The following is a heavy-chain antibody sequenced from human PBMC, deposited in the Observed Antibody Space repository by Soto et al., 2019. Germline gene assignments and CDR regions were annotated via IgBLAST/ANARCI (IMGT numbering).Heavy chain of an antibody. J-gene: IGHJ4*02. V-gene: IGHV4-38-2*02. D-gene: IGHD2-8*01. CDR2: IYQSGST. CDR3: ARVLRAPLYSSVC. Sequence: KRLEWIGSIYQSGSTYYNPSLRSRATISVDTSKNQFSLKLNSVTAADTAVYYCARVLRAPLYSSVCCGQAILLTVFS.